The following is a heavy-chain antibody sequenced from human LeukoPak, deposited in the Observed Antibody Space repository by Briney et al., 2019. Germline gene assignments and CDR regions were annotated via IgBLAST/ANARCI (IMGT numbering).Heavy chain of an antibody. CDR1: RFTSSISW. V-gene: IGHV3-7*04. J-gene: IGHJ4*02. D-gene: IGHD3-22*01. CDR3: ARGNYNDRSGYYADY. Sequence: GGSPGLSCAASRFTSSISWMNWVSHAPGKGVERVANIKEDGSERYYVDSVKGRFTISRDNAKNSLYLQMNSLRAEDKAVYYCARGNYNDRSGYYADYWGQGTLVTVSS. CDR2: IKEDGSER.